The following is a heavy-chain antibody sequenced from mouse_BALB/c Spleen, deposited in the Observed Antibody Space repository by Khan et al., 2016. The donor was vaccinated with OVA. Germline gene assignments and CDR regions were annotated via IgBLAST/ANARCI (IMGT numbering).Heavy chain of an antibody. D-gene: IGHD1-1*01. CDR1: GYSFTDYT. CDR2: INPYNGFT. V-gene: IGHV1-18*01. J-gene: IGHJ3*01. Sequence: VQLKQSGPELVKPGASMKISCKASGYSFTDYTMNWVKQSHGKNLEWIGLINPYNGFTSYNQKFKGKATLTVDKSSSTAYMELLSLTSEGSAVYYCARGNYYGSNSWFAYWGQGTLVTVSA. CDR3: ARGNYYGSNSWFAY.